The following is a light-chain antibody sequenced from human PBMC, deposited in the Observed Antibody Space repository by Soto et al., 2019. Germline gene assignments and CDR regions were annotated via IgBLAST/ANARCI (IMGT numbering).Light chain of an antibody. CDR3: QQRINWPT. CDR1: QSVSRY. CDR2: DVS. V-gene: IGKV3-11*01. J-gene: IGKJ4*01. Sequence: EIVVTQSPATLSLSPGERATLSCRASQSVSRYXAXYQQKPGQAPRLLIYDVSNRAIGIPARFSGSGSGTDFTLTISSLEPXXXXVYSCQQRINWPTFGGGTXXEIK.